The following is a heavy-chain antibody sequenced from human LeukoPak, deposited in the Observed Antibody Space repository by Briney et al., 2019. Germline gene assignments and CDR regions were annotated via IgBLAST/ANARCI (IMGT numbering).Heavy chain of an antibody. V-gene: IGHV3-30-3*01. J-gene: IGHJ3*02. D-gene: IGHD3-22*01. CDR1: GFTFSSYA. Sequence: QPGGSLRLSCAASGFTFSSYAMHWVRQAPGKGLEWVAVISYDGSNKYYADSVKGRFTISRDNSKNTLYLQMNSLRAGDTAVYYCARAPPPYYYDSSGGAFDIWGQGTMVTVSS. CDR3: ARAPPPYYYDSSGGAFDI. CDR2: ISYDGSNK.